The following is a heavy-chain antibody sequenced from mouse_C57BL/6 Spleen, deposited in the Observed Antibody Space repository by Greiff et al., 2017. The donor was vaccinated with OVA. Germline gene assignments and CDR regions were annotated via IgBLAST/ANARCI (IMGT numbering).Heavy chain of an antibody. CDR2: ISDGGSYT. CDR3: ARDKDGNAKDY. J-gene: IGHJ4*01. CDR1: GFTFSSYA. V-gene: IGHV5-4*01. D-gene: IGHD1-1*01. Sequence: EVKLVESGGGLVKPGGSLKLSCAASGFTFSSYAMSWVRQTPEKRLEWVATISDGGSYTYYTDNVKGRFTISRDNAKNNLYLQMSHLKSEDTAMYYCARDKDGNAKDYWGQGTSVTVSS.